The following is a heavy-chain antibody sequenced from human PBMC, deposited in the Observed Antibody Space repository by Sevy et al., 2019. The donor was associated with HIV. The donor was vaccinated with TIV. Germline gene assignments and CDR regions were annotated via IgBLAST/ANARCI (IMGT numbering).Heavy chain of an antibody. CDR3: SRDPRMYGDYLLAYFDS. D-gene: IGHD2-8*01. Sequence: GGSLRLSCAASGFTPSTYGMHWVRQAPGKGLEWVAVIGYDGSNKYYADSVKGRFTISRGNSKNTLFLQMDSLRAEDAAVYYCSRDPRMYGDYLLAYFDSWGQGTLVTVSS. CDR1: GFTPSTYG. V-gene: IGHV3-33*01. J-gene: IGHJ4*02. CDR2: IGYDGSNK.